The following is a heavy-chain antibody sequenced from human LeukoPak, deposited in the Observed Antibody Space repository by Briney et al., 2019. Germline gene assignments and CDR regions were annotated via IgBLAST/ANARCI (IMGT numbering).Heavy chain of an antibody. CDR3: ARLTGYSSESWFDP. J-gene: IGHJ5*02. CDR2: IIPIFGTA. CDR1: GGTFRSYA. Sequence: ASVKVSCKASGGTFRSYAISWVRQAPGQGLEWMGGIIPIFGTANYAQKFQGRVTITADESTSTAYMELSSLRSEDTAVYYCARLTGYSSESWFDPWGQGTLVTVSS. V-gene: IGHV1-69*13. D-gene: IGHD3-9*01.